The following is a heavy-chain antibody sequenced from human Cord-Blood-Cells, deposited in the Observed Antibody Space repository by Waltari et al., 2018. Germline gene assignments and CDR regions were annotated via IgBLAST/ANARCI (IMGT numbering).Heavy chain of an antibody. Sequence: EVQLVESGGGLVQTGGSLKLSWAASGFTFSGSAMHWVRRASGKGLEWVGRIRRKANSYATAYAASVKGRFTISRDDSKNTAYLQMNSLKTEDTAVYYCTSLTGDGDYWGQGTLVTVSS. CDR1: GFTFSGSA. J-gene: IGHJ4*02. V-gene: IGHV3-73*02. D-gene: IGHD7-27*01. CDR2: IRRKANSYAT. CDR3: TSLTGDGDY.